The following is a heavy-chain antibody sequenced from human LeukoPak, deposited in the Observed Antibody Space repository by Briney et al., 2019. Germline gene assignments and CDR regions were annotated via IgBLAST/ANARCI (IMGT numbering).Heavy chain of an antibody. J-gene: IGHJ4*02. CDR3: ARAVYYFDY. V-gene: IGHV3-48*03. Sequence: GGSLRLSCAGSGFTFNDYEMNWVRQAPGKGLEWVSYISSSGSTIYNADSVKGRFTISRDNAKNSLYLQMNSLRAEDTAVYYCARAVYYFDYWGQGTLVTVSS. CDR2: ISSSGSTI. CDR1: GFTFNDYE.